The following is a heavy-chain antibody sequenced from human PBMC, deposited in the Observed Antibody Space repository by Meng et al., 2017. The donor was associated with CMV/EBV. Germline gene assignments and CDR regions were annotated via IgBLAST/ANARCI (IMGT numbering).Heavy chain of an antibody. D-gene: IGHD2-2*03. V-gene: IGHV1-18*01. Sequence: SCNASAYTFTSYGISWVRPAPGQGLEWMGWISAYNGNTNYAQKLQGRVTMTTDTSTSTAYMELRSLRSDDTAVYYCARWGVDIGFDPWGQGTLVTVSS. CDR1: AYTFTSYG. J-gene: IGHJ5*02. CDR2: ISAYNGNT. CDR3: ARWGVDIGFDP.